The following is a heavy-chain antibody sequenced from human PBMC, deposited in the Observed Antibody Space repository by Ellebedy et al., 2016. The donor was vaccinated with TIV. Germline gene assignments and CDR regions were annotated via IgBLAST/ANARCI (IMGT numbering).Heavy chain of an antibody. V-gene: IGHV1-2*02. CDR1: GYTFTGYF. Sequence: ASVKVSCXASGYTFTGYFMHWVRQAPGQGLEWMGWINPKSGGTHYAQNFQGRVTVTRDTSISTVYMELSSLTSDDTAVYYCARDRAEGASSSGFDIWGQGTVVTVSS. CDR3: ARDRAEGASSSGFDI. D-gene: IGHD6-6*01. J-gene: IGHJ3*02. CDR2: INPKSGGT.